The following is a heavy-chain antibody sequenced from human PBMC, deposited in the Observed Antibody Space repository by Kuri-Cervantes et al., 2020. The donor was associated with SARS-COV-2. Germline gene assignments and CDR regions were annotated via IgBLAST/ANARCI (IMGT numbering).Heavy chain of an antibody. CDR2: IIPIVGIT. J-gene: IGHJ6*03. V-gene: IGHV1-69*02. Sequence: SVKVSCKASGYTFTGYYMHWVRQAPGQGLEWMGRIIPIVGITNYAQKFQGRVTITADKSTNTVYMELSSLRSEDTAVYYCARQFLREGEKLGNYYYYYMDVWGKGTTVTVSS. CDR3: ARQFLREGEKLGNYYYYYMDV. CDR1: GYTFTGYY. D-gene: IGHD7-27*01.